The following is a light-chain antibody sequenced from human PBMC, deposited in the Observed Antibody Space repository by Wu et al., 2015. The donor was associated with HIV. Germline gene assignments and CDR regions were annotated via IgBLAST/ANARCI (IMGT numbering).Light chain of an antibody. CDR3: QQYYSYPLT. CDR1: QGISSY. V-gene: IGKV1-8*01. J-gene: IGKJ4*01. Sequence: AIRMTQSPSSLSASTGDRVTITCRASQGISSYLAWFQQKPEKAPKLLIYAASTLQSGVPSRFSGSGSGTDFTLTITSLQSEDFATYYCQQYYSYPLTFGGGTKV. CDR2: AAS.